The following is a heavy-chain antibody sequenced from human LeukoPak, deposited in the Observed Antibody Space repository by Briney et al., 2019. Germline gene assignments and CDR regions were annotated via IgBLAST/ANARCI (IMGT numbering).Heavy chain of an antibody. CDR3: ARYYYGSGSPRVDY. CDR2: IKQDGSEK. CDR1: GLTFSRYW. Sequence: PGGSLRLSCAASGLTFSRYWMSWVRQAPGKGLEWVANIKQDGSEKYYVDSVKGRFTISRDNAKSLLYLQMNSLRAEDTAVYYCARYYYGSGSPRVDYWGQGTLVTVSS. D-gene: IGHD3-10*01. V-gene: IGHV3-7*05. J-gene: IGHJ4*02.